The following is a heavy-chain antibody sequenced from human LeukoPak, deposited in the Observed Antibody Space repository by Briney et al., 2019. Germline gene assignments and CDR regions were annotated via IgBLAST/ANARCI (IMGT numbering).Heavy chain of an antibody. CDR2: INHSGST. Sequence: ASETLSLTCAVYGGSFSGCYWSWIRQPPGKGLEWIGEINHSGSTNYNPSLKSRVTISVDTSKNQFSLKLSSVTAADTAVYYCARGTRGSGALSYFDYWGQGTLVTVSS. CDR1: GGSFSGCY. J-gene: IGHJ4*02. D-gene: IGHD6-19*01. V-gene: IGHV4-34*01. CDR3: ARGTRGSGALSYFDY.